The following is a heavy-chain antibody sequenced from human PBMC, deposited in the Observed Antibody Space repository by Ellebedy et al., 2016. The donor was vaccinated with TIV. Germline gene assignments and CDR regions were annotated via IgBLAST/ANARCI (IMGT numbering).Heavy chain of an antibody. CDR2: IIPILGIA. Sequence: ASVKVSCKASGYTFTSYGISWVRQAPGQGLEWMGRIIPILGIANYAQKFQGRVTITADKSTSTAYMELSSLRSEDTAVYYCARQRVGATRWSGSYFDYWGQGTLVTVSS. CDR3: ARQRVGATRWSGSYFDY. CDR1: GYTFTSYG. J-gene: IGHJ4*02. D-gene: IGHD1-26*01. V-gene: IGHV1-69*04.